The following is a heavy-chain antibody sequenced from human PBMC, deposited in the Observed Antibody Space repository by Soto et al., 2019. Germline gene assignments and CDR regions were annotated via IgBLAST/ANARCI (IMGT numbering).Heavy chain of an antibody. CDR1: GGSISSYY. V-gene: IGHV4-59*01. Sequence: QVQLQESGPGLVKPSETLSLTCTVSGGSISSYYWSWIRQPPGKGLEWIGYIYYSGSTNYNPSLKSRVTISVDTSKNQFSLKLSSVTAADTAVYYCARARGWLVPNRDWFDPWGQGTLVTVSS. CDR3: ARARGWLVPNRDWFDP. CDR2: IYYSGST. J-gene: IGHJ5*02. D-gene: IGHD6-19*01.